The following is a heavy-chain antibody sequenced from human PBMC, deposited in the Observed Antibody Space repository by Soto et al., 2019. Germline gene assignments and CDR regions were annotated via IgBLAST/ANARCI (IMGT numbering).Heavy chain of an antibody. Sequence: QVQLVQSGAEVKKPGSSVKVSCKASGGTFSRYVISWVRQAPGQGLEWMGGIIPFLGTTNYAQKSQGRVTISADESTSTAYMRLSSLRSEDTAVFYCAGTHFDSSGYYPSELDYWGQGTLVTVSS. J-gene: IGHJ4*02. CDR3: AGTHFDSSGYYPSELDY. V-gene: IGHV1-69*01. CDR2: IIPFLGTT. CDR1: GGTFSRYV. D-gene: IGHD3-22*01.